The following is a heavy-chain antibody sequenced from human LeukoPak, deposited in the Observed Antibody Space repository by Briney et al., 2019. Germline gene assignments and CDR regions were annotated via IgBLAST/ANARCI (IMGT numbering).Heavy chain of an antibody. CDR1: GFTFSSYG. CDR2: ISYDGSNK. V-gene: IGHV3-30*18. D-gene: IGHD3-22*01. J-gene: IGHJ4*02. Sequence: PGGSLRLSCAASGFTFSSYGMHWVRQAPGKGLEWVAVISYDGSNKYYADSVKGRFTISRDNSKNTLYLQMNSLRAEDTAVYYCAKDLVNYYDSSGYYSYYFDYWGQGTLVTVSS. CDR3: AKDLVNYYDSSGYYSYYFDY.